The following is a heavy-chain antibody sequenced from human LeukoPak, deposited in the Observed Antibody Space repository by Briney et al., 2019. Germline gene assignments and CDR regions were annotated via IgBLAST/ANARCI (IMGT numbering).Heavy chain of an antibody. Sequence: SETLSLTCTVSGGSISSGDYYWSWIRQPPGKGLEWIGYIYYSGGTYYNPSLKSRVTISVDTSKSQFSLKLSSVTAADTAVYYCARRSSCLDYWGQGTLVTVSS. CDR1: GGSISSGDYY. D-gene: IGHD6-13*01. J-gene: IGHJ4*02. CDR3: ARRSSCLDY. V-gene: IGHV4-30-4*01. CDR2: IYYSGGT.